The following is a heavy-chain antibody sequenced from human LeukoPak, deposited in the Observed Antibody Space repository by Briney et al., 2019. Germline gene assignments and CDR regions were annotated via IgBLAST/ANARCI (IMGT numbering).Heavy chain of an antibody. D-gene: IGHD5-12*01. CDR3: ARQAISGYDPPPFDS. V-gene: IGHV4-39*01. Sequence: PSETLSLTCTVSGGSIRSSTYYWGWIRQPPGKGLEWIGNLYYSGSTYYNPSLKSRVTISVDTSKNHFSLKLSSVTAADTAFYYCARQAISGYDPPPFDSWGQGTLVTVSS. CDR1: GGSIRSSTYY. J-gene: IGHJ4*02. CDR2: LYYSGST.